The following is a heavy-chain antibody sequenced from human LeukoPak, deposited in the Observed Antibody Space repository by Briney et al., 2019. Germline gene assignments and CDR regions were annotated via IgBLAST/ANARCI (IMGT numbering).Heavy chain of an antibody. D-gene: IGHD5-18*01. J-gene: IGHJ4*02. CDR2: IFGSGGSP. CDR1: GFTFGSHA. CDR3: GKTTVGYSSGQKPAWPVDY. Sequence: GGSLRLSCEASGFTFGSHAMYWVRQAPGEGLEWVAGIFGSGGSPHYADPVKGRFTISRDNSRNTVYLQINSLRAEGTAVYYCGKTTVGYSSGQKPAWPVDYWGQGTLVTVSS. V-gene: IGHV3-23*01.